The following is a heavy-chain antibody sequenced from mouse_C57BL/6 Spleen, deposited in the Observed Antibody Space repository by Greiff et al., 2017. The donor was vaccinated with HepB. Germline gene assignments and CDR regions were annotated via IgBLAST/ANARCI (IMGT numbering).Heavy chain of an antibody. CDR3: TRRDYYGTRVDV. D-gene: IGHD1-1*01. CDR1: GYTFTSYW. V-gene: IGHV1-5*01. J-gene: IGHJ1*03. CDR2: IYPGNSDT. Sequence: VHVKQSGTVLARPGASVKMSCKTSGYTFTSYWMHWVKQRPGQGLEWIGAIYPGNSDTSYNQKFKGKAKLTAVTSASTAYMELSSLTNEDSAVYYCTRRDYYGTRVDVWGTGTTVTVSS.